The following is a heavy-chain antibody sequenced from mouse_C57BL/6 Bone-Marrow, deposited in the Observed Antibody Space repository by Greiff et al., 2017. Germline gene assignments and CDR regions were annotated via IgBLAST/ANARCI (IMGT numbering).Heavy chain of an antibody. Sequence: VHVKQSGPELVKPGASVKIPCKASGYTFTDYNMDWVKQSHGKSLEWIGDINPNNGGTIYNQKFKGKATLTVDKSSSTAYMELRSLTSEDTAVYFCARDKVVATDDWYFDVWGTGTTVTVSS. CDR2: INPNNGGT. CDR3: ARDKVVATDDWYFDV. D-gene: IGHD1-1*01. J-gene: IGHJ1*03. V-gene: IGHV1-18*01. CDR1: GYTFTDYN.